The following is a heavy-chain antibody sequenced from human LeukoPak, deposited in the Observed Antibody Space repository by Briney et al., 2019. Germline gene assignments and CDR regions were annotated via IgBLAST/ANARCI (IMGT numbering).Heavy chain of an antibody. J-gene: IGHJ5*02. CDR2: ISADNGDT. CDR3: ARDWDCSGGACRDCFDP. D-gene: IGHD2-15*01. V-gene: IGHV1-18*01. CDR1: GYTFTNYG. Sequence: ASVKVSCKASGYTFTNYGISWVRQAPRQGLEWMGWISADNGDTNYAQNLQDRVTMTTDTSTSTVYMELRSLRSDDTAVYYCARDWDCSGGACRDCFDPWGQGTLVTVSS.